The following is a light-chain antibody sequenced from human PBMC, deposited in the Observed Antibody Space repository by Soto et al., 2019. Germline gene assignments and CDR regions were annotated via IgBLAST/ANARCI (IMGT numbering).Light chain of an antibody. CDR3: MQSIQFPIT. V-gene: IGKV2-28*01. J-gene: IGKJ5*01. Sequence: DIVMTQSPLSLPVTAGEPASVSCRSSQSLLHSNGYNYLDWYLQKPGQSPQLLIYWGSNRASGVPDRFSGSGSGTDFTLKISRVEAEDVGVYYCMQSIQFPITFGQGTRLEIK. CDR2: WGS. CDR1: QSLLHSNGYNY.